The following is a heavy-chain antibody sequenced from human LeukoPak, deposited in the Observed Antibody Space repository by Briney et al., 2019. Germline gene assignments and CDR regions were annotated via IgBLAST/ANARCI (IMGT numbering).Heavy chain of an antibody. V-gene: IGHV4-59*01. D-gene: IGHD1-26*01. J-gene: IGHJ6*02. CDR1: DVSINSYY. CDR3: ARGRSNYYGMDV. CDR2: IYYNGNT. Sequence: PSETLSLTCSVSDVSINSYYWNWIRRPPGKGLEWIGYIYYNGNTNYSPSLKSRVTMSVDTSKNLFSLKVSSVTAADTAVYYCARGRSNYYGMDVWGQGTTVTVSS.